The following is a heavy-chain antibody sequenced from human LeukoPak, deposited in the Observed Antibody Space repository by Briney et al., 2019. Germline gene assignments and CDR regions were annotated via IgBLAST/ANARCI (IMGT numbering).Heavy chain of an antibody. D-gene: IGHD3-10*01. CDR1: GGTFSSYA. Sequence: SVKVSCKASGGTFSSYAISWVRQAPGQGLEWMGGIIPIFGTANYAQKFQGRVTITADESTSTAYMELSSLRSEDTAVYYCARTGSGSYYFGWFDPWGQGTLVTVSS. V-gene: IGHV1-69*13. CDR2: IIPIFGTA. CDR3: ARTGSGSYYFGWFDP. J-gene: IGHJ5*02.